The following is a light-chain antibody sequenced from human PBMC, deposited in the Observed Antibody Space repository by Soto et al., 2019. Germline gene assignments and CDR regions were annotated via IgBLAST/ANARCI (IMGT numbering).Light chain of an antibody. CDR3: QQYYSSPPGLT. V-gene: IGKV4-1*01. Sequence: DIVMNQSPDSLAASLGEMATINCKSSQSLLFSSNNKNYLAWYQQKPGQPPKLLIYWASTREYGVPDRFSGSGSGTDFTLTISSLQGEDVAVYCCQQYYSSPPGLTFGGGTRVEIK. CDR2: WAS. CDR1: QSLLFSSNNKNY. J-gene: IGKJ4*01.